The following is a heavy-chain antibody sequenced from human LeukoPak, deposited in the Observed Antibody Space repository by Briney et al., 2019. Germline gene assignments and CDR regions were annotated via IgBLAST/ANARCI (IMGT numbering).Heavy chain of an antibody. CDR1: GFTFSSYG. Sequence: GGSLRLSCAASGFTFSSYGMHWVRQAPGKGLEWVAVISYDGSNKYYADSVKGRFTISRDNSKNTLYLQMNSLRAEDTAVYYCAKEVGGGDCFDYWGQGTLVTVSS. CDR3: AKEVGGGDCFDY. V-gene: IGHV3-30*18. D-gene: IGHD2-21*01. CDR2: ISYDGSNK. J-gene: IGHJ4*02.